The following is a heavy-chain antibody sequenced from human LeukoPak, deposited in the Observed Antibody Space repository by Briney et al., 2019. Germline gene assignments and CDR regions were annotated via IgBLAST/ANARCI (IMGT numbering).Heavy chain of an antibody. CDR1: GGTLSSYA. Sequence: GSSVKVSCKASGGTLSSYAISWVRQVPGQGLEWMGGIIPIFGTANYAQKFQGRVTSTPDESKSQDSMDLSSLRSEDTAVYYCARGLPDYYYYMDVWGKGTTVTVPS. CDR3: ARGLPDYYYYMDV. J-gene: IGHJ6*03. V-gene: IGHV1-69*01. CDR2: IIPIFGTA.